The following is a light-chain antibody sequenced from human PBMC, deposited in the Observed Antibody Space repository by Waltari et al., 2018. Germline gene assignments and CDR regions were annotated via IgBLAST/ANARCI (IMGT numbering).Light chain of an antibody. CDR2: AAS. Sequence: DIQMTQSPSSVSASVGDRVTITCRASQGIRSYLAWYQQKPGKAPKLLIYAASTLQSGGPSRFSGSGSGTDFTLTISSLQPEDFATYYCQQANSFPLTFGGGTKVEIK. CDR1: QGIRSY. J-gene: IGKJ4*01. V-gene: IGKV1-12*01. CDR3: QQANSFPLT.